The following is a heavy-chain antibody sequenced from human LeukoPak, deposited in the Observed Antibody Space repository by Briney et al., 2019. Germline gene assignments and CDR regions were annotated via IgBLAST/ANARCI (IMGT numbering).Heavy chain of an antibody. CDR3: ARDWDTDLGAFDI. J-gene: IGHJ3*02. D-gene: IGHD5-18*01. CDR1: GFTFDDYA. CDR2: ISWDGGST. V-gene: IGHV3-43D*03. Sequence: PGGSLRLSCAASGFTFDDYAMHWVRQAPGKGLEWVSLISWDGGSTYYADSVKGRFTISRDNAKNSLYLQMNSLRAEDTAVYYCARDWDTDLGAFDIWGQGTMVTVSS.